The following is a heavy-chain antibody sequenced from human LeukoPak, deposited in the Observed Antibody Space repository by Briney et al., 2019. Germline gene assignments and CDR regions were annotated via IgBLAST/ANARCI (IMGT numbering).Heavy chain of an antibody. Sequence: GGSLRLSCAASGXTFSSYWMHWVRQAPGKGLVWVSRINSDGSSTTYADSVKGRFTISRDNAKNTLYLQMNSLRAEDTAVYYCARGGLHGAFDIWGQGTMVTVSS. J-gene: IGHJ3*02. CDR2: INSDGSST. CDR3: ARGGLHGAFDI. V-gene: IGHV3-74*01. D-gene: IGHD2-15*01. CDR1: GXTFSSYW.